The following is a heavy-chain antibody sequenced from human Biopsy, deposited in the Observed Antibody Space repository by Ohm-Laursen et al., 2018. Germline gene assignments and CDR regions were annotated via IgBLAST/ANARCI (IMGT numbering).Heavy chain of an antibody. V-gene: IGHV1-24*01. CDR2: FAPENGKT. D-gene: IGHD1-1*01. J-gene: IGHJ4*02. CDR3: AADINVWNVNY. Sequence: GASVKVSCKVSRYAVTEFSMHWVRQAPGKGLEWMGGFAPENGKTIYAQKFQGRVTMTEDTSTDTAYMELSSLRSEDTAVYYCAADINVWNVNYWGQGTQVTVSS. CDR1: RYAVTEFS.